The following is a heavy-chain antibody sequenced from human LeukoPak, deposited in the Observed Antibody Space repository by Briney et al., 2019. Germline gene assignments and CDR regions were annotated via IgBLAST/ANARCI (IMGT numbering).Heavy chain of an antibody. CDR1: GFTFSSYA. V-gene: IGHV3-23*01. CDR2: ISGSGDST. CDR3: AKDYYYYGSGSPGVFDY. D-gene: IGHD3-10*01. Sequence: GGSLRLSCAASGFTFSSYAMSWVRQAPGKGPEWVSAISGSGDSTYYADSVKGRFTISRDNSKNTLYLQMNSLRAEDTAVYYCAKDYYYYGSGSPGVFDYWGQGTLVTVSS. J-gene: IGHJ4*02.